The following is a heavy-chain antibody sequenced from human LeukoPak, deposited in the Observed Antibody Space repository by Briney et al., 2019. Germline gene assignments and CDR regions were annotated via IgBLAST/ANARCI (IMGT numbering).Heavy chain of an antibody. Sequence: GGSLRLSCAASGFTFSSYSMNWVRQAPGKGLEWVSSISSSSSYIYYADSVEGRFTISRDNAKNSLYLQMNSLRAEDTAVYYCARAFRYYDFWSGYYDVPDYWGQGTLVTVSS. J-gene: IGHJ4*02. CDR3: ARAFRYYDFWSGYYDVPDY. V-gene: IGHV3-21*01. D-gene: IGHD3-3*01. CDR2: ISSSSSYI. CDR1: GFTFSSYS.